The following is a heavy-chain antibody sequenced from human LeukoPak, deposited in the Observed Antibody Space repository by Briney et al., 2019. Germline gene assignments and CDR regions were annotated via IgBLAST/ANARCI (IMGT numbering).Heavy chain of an antibody. Sequence: SVKVSCKASGGTFSSYAISWVRQAPGQGLEWVGGIIPIFGTANYAQKFQGRVTITTDESTSTAYMELSSLRSEDTAVYYCARDRSPFSPAGFDYWGQGTLVTVSS. CDR1: GGTFSSYA. V-gene: IGHV1-69*05. D-gene: IGHD6-25*01. J-gene: IGHJ4*02. CDR3: ARDRSPFSPAGFDY. CDR2: IIPIFGTA.